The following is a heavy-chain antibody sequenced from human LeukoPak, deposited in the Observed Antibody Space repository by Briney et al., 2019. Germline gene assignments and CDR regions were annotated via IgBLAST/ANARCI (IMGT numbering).Heavy chain of an antibody. Sequence: ASVKVSCKASGYTFTGYYMHWVRQAPGQGLEWMGRINPNSGGTNYAQKFQGRVTMTRDTSISTAYMELSRLRSDDTAVYYCARDLMETYYYDSSANYWGQGTLVTVSS. D-gene: IGHD3-22*01. CDR1: GYTFTGYY. CDR3: ARDLMETYYYDSSANY. J-gene: IGHJ4*02. V-gene: IGHV1-2*06. CDR2: INPNSGGT.